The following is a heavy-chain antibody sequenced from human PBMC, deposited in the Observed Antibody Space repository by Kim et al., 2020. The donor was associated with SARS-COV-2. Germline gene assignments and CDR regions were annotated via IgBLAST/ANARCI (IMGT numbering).Heavy chain of an antibody. CDR1: GFSLSTSGMC. J-gene: IGHJ6*03. Sequence: SGPTLVNLTQTLTLTCTFSGFSLSTSGMCVSWIRQSPGKALEWLARIDWDDDRYYNKSLKTRLTISKDTSKNQVVLIMTNMEPVDTATYYCARLRGTGTTMSQSYRYYMDVWGKGTMVTVSS. V-gene: IGHV2-70*11. D-gene: IGHD1-7*01. CDR2: IDWDDDR. CDR3: ARLRGTGTTMSQSYRYYMDV.